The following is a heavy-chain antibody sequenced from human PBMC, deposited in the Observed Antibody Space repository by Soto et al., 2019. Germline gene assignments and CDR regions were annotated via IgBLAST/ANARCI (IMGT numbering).Heavy chain of an antibody. CDR2: IYWDGDK. V-gene: IGHV2-5*02. CDR1: GFSLSTSGVG. J-gene: IGHJ4*02. CDR3: VRLLWFGELT. D-gene: IGHD3-10*01. Sequence: QITLKESGPTLVKPTQTLTLTCTICGFSLSTSGVGVGWIRQPPGKALDWLALIYWDGDKRYSPSLKSRLTITKDTSKNQVVLTMTNMDPVDTATYYCVRLLWFGELTWGQGTLVTVSS.